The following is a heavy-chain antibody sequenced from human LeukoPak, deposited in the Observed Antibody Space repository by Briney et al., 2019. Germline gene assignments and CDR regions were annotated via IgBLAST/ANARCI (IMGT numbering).Heavy chain of an antibody. Sequence: GESLKISCKGSGYSFTSYWNGWVRQMPGKGLEWMGIIYPGDSDTRYSPSFQGQVTISADKSISTAYLQWSSLRASDTAMYFCATGEWESHDAFDIWGQGTMVTVSS. D-gene: IGHD1-26*01. CDR1: GYSFTSYW. J-gene: IGHJ3*02. CDR3: ATGEWESHDAFDI. CDR2: IYPGDSDT. V-gene: IGHV5-51*01.